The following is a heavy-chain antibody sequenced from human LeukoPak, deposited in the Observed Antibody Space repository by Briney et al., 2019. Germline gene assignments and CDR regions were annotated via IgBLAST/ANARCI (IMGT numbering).Heavy chain of an antibody. V-gene: IGHV3-66*02. J-gene: IGHJ4*02. Sequence: GGSLRLSRAAPGFTVSSNYMSWVRQAPGKGLEWVSVIYSGDSTYYADSVKGRFTISRDKSKNTLYLQMNSLRTEDTAVYYCASAITYYDIFGYWGQGTLVTVSS. CDR3: ASAITYYDIFGY. CDR2: IYSGDST. D-gene: IGHD3-9*01. CDR1: GFTVSSNY.